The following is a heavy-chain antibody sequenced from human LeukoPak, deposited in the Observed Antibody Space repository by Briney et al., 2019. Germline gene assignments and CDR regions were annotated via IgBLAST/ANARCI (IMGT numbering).Heavy chain of an antibody. CDR3: ARVEFSPRYAMDV. D-gene: IGHD3-10*01. V-gene: IGHV1-2*02. J-gene: IGHJ6*02. CDR1: GYTFTGYY. CDR2: INPNRGAT. Sequence: GASVKVSCKASGYTFTGYYIHWVRQAPGQGLEWMGWINPNRGATNYAQKFQVRVTMTRDTSINTAYMELSSLRSDDTAVYYCARVEFSPRYAMDVWGQGTTVTVSS.